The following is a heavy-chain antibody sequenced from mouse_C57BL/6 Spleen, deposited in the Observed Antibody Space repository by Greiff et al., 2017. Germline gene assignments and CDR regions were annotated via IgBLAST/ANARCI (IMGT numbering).Heavy chain of an antibody. CDR2: IRSKSNNYAT. D-gene: IGHD2-4*01. CDR1: GFSFNTYA. V-gene: IGHV10-1*01. CDR3: VKRGLELRTWFAY. Sequence: EVKLMESGGGLVQPKGSLKLSCAASGFSFNTYAMNWVRQAPGKGLEWVARIRSKSNNYATYYAHSVKDRFTISRDDSESMLYLQMNNLKTEDTAMYYGVKRGLELRTWFAYWGQGTLVTVSA. J-gene: IGHJ3*01.